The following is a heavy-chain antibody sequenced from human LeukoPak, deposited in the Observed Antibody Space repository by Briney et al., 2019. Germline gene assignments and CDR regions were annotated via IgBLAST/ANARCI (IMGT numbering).Heavy chain of an antibody. CDR1: GYTFTSYY. J-gene: IGHJ4*02. V-gene: IGHV1-46*01. D-gene: IGHD3-22*01. Sequence: ASVKVSCKASGYTFTSYYMHWVRQAPEQGLEWMGIINPSGGSTSYAQKFQGRVTMTRDTSTSTVYMELSSLRSEDTAVYYCARDVVSGDSSGFTFDYWGQGTLVTVSS. CDR2: INPSGGST. CDR3: ARDVVSGDSSGFTFDY.